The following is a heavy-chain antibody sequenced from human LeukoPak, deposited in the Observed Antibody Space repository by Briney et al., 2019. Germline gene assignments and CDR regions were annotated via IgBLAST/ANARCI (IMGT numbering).Heavy chain of an antibody. J-gene: IGHJ4*02. CDR2: INPDGNKK. D-gene: IGHD5-18*01. V-gene: IGHV3-7*01. CDR1: GLTFSGSW. CDR3: ARDLAYSRLDY. Sequence: GGSLRLSCAVSGLTFSGSWMDWVRQAPGKGLEWVASINPDGNKKYSADSVKGRFTISGDNAENSLYLQMNSLRVEDTAFYYCARDLAYSRLDYWGQGMLVTVSS.